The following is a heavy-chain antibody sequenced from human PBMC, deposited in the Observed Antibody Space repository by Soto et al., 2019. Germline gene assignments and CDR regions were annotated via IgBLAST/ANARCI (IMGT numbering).Heavy chain of an antibody. V-gene: IGHV4-34*01. CDR3: ARGRQWLVSHYYYYYGMDV. J-gene: IGHJ6*02. CDR1: GGSFSGYY. Sequence: PSETLSLTCAVYGGSFSGYYWSWIRQPPGKGLEWIGEINHSGSTNYNPSLKSRVTISVDTSKNQFSLKLSSVTAADTAVYYCARGRQWLVSHYYYYYGMDVWGQGTTATVSS. D-gene: IGHD6-19*01. CDR2: INHSGST.